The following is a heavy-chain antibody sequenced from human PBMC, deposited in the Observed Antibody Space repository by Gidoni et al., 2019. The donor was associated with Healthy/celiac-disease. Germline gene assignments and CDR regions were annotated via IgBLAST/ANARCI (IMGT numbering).Heavy chain of an antibody. D-gene: IGHD6-19*01. CDR2: ISYDGSNK. V-gene: IGHV3-30*18. CDR3: ANGQQWLPSHFDY. CDR1: GFTSSSYG. Sequence: QVQLVASGGGVVKPGRSLRLSCAASGFTSSSYGMHWVRQAPGNGLEWVAVISYDGSNKYYAESVKGRFTISRDNSKNTLYLQMNSLRAEDTAVYYCANGQQWLPSHFDYWGQGTLVTVSS. J-gene: IGHJ4*02.